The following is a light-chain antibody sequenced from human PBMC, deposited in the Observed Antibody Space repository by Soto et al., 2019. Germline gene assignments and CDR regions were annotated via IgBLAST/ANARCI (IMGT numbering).Light chain of an antibody. CDR1: QDMSNE. V-gene: IGKV1-33*01. J-gene: IGKJ5*01. CDR3: QQYDNLPIT. CDR2: DAS. Sequence: DIQMTQSPSSLSASVGDRVTITCQASQDMSNEVNWYQQKPGKVPKLLIYDASNLETGVPSRFSGSGSGTDFTVTISSLQPEDIATYYCQQYDNLPITFGQGTRLEIK.